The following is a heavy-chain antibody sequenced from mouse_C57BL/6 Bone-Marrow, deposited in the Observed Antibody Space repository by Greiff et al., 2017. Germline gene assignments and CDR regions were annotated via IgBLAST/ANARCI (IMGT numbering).Heavy chain of an antibody. D-gene: IGHD1-1*01. V-gene: IGHV1-85*01. CDR1: GYTFTSYD. CDR3: ARLEFDGSSGDWYFDV. Sequence: VQLQESGPELVKPGASVKLSCKASGYTFTSYDINWVKQRPGQGLEWIGWIYPRDGSTKYNEKFKGKATLTVDTSSSTASTELHSLTSEDSAVYFCARLEFDGSSGDWYFDVWGTGTTVTVSS. J-gene: IGHJ1*03. CDR2: IYPRDGST.